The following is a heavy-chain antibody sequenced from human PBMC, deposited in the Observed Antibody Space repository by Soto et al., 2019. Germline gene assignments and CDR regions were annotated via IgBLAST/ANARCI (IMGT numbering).Heavy chain of an antibody. V-gene: IGHV1-18*04. Sequence: QVQLVQSGAEVRKPGASVKVSCKASNYTFTSYGISWVRQAPGQGLEWMGWISVYYGNTNYAQKFQDRVTMTTDTPAGKASGEGRSLKWGDPAVYYWGRGALRGGGGLFDSGGQGPLAPVPS. J-gene: IGHJ4*02. D-gene: IGHD3-16*01. CDR2: ISVYYGNT. CDR1: NYTFTSYG. CDR3: GRGALRGGGGLFDS.